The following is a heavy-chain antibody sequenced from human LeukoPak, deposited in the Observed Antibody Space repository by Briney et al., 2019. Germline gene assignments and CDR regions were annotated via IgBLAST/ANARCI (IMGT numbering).Heavy chain of an antibody. CDR1: GDSVSSSNYY. CDR2: INHSGST. Sequence: SETLSLTCTVFGDSVSSSNYYWAWFRQPPGKGLEWIGEINHSGSTNYNPSLKSRVTISVDTSKNQFSLKLSSVTAADTAVYYCARGPPPYDFWSGYYRPYDYWGQGTLVTVSS. V-gene: IGHV4-39*07. D-gene: IGHD3-3*01. J-gene: IGHJ4*02. CDR3: ARGPPPYDFWSGYYRPYDY.